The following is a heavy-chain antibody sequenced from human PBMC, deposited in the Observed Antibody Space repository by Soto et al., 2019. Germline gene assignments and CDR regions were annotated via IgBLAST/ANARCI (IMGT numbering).Heavy chain of an antibody. Sequence: GGSLRLSCAGSGFTFSSYSMNWVRQAPAKGLEWVSSISSSSSYIYYADSVKGRFTISRDNAKNSLYLQMNSLRAEDTAVYYCARDREYYDSSGYSPFDYWGQGTLVTVSS. CDR2: ISSSSSYI. V-gene: IGHV3-21*01. CDR1: GFTFSSYS. CDR3: ARDREYYDSSGYSPFDY. D-gene: IGHD3-22*01. J-gene: IGHJ4*02.